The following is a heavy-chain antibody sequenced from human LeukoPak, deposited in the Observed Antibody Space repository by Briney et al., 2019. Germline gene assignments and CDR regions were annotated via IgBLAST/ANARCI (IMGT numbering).Heavy chain of an antibody. J-gene: IGHJ3*02. D-gene: IGHD6-13*01. CDR3: ARDERQHAFDAFDI. Sequence: ASVKVSCKASGYTFTSYGISWVRQAPGQGLEWMGWISAYNGNTNYAQKLQGRVTMTTDTSTSTAYMELSSLRSEDTAVYYCARDERQHAFDAFDIWGQGTMVTVSS. V-gene: IGHV1-18*01. CDR2: ISAYNGNT. CDR1: GYTFTSYG.